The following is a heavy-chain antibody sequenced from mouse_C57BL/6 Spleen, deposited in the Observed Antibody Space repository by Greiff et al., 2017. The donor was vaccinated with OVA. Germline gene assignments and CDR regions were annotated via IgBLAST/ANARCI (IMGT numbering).Heavy chain of an antibody. J-gene: IGHJ4*01. CDR3: ARKDYYGSSYDAMDY. CDR2: IYPGSGST. D-gene: IGHD1-1*01. V-gene: IGHV1-55*01. CDR1: GYTFTSSW. Sequence: QVQLQQPGAELVKPGASVKMSCKASGYTFTSSWITWVKQRPGQGLEWIGDIYPGSGSTNYNEKFKSKATLTVDTSSSTAYMQLSSLTSEDSAVYYCARKDYYGSSYDAMDYWGQGTSVTVSS.